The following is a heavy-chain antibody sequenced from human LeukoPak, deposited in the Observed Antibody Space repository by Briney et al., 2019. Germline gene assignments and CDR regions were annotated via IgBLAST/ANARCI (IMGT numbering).Heavy chain of an antibody. V-gene: IGHV3-30*02. CDR3: AKTPYYDSSGYYGTSFWYFDY. Sequence: GGSLRLSCAASGFTFSSYGMHWVRQAPGKGLEWVAVILSDGSKEFYTDSVKGRFTISRDNSKNTLYLQMNSLRAEDTAVYYCAKTPYYDSSGYYGTSFWYFDYWGQGTLVTVSS. CDR2: ILSDGSKE. D-gene: IGHD3-22*01. CDR1: GFTFSSYG. J-gene: IGHJ4*02.